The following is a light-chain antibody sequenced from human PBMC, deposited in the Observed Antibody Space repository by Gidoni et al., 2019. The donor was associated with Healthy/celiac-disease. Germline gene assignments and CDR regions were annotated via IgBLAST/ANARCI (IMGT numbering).Light chain of an antibody. CDR2: DAS. Sequence: EIVLTQSPATLSLSPGERATLSCRASQSVSSYLAWYQQEPGQAPRLLIYDASNRATGIPARFSGSGSGTDFTLTISSLEPEDFAVYYCQQRSNWPPLTFGRGTKVEIK. J-gene: IGKJ4*01. CDR3: QQRSNWPPLT. CDR1: QSVSSY. V-gene: IGKV3-11*01.